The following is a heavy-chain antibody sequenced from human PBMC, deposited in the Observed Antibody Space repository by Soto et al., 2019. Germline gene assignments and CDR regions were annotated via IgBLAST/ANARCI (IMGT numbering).Heavy chain of an antibody. D-gene: IGHD6-19*01. Sequence: GGSLRLSCAASGLTFRNYVMTWVRQAPGKGLEWVSTVSTTGGTTYYADSVKGRFTISRDNSNNTVSLLMNSLRAEDAASYFCVAVSATWYWGRGTLVTVSS. CDR1: GLTFRNYV. J-gene: IGHJ4*02. CDR3: VAVSATWY. CDR2: VSTTGGTT. V-gene: IGHV3-23*01.